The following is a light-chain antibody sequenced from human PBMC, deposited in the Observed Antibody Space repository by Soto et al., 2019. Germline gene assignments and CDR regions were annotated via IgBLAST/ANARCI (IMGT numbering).Light chain of an antibody. J-gene: IGKJ1*01. V-gene: IGKV3-20*01. Sequence: EILMTHSPATLSVSPGERATLSCRASQSVSSDYLAWYQQKPGQPPRLLIYGASSRATGSPDRFSGSGSGTDFTLTISRLEPGDFAVYYCQQYGGSPTFGQGTKVDIK. CDR3: QQYGGSPT. CDR1: QSVSSDY. CDR2: GAS.